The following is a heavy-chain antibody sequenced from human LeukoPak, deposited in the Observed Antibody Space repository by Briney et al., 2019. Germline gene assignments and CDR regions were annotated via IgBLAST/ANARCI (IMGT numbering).Heavy chain of an antibody. CDR2: INPSGGST. CDR1: GYTFTSYY. D-gene: IGHD3-10*01. V-gene: IGHV1-46*01. J-gene: IGHJ5*02. Sequence: ASVKVSCKASGYTFTSYYMHWVRQAPGQGLEWMGIINPSGGSTSYAQKFQGRVTMTRDMSTSTVYMELSSLRSEDTAVYYCARDNRGSSNLWFGELSETWGQGTLVTVSS. CDR3: ARDNRGSSNLWFGELSET.